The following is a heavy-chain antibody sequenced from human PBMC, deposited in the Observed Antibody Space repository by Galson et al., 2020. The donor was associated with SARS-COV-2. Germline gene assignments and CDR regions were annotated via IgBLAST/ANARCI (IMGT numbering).Heavy chain of an antibody. CDR3: ARELVAGPSFDV. D-gene: IGHD6-25*01. CDR2: IDWDDDK. J-gene: IGHJ4*02. V-gene: IGHV2-70*11. Sequence: SGPTLVKPTQTLTLTCTFSGFSLSTSGMCVSWIRQPPGKALEWLARIDWDDDKYYSTSLKSRLTITKDTSKNQVVLTMTNMDPVDTATYYCARELVAGPSFDVWGQGTLFTVSS. CDR1: GFSLSTSGMC.